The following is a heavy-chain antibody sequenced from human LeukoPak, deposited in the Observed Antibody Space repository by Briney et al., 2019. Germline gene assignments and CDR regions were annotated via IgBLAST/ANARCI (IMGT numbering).Heavy chain of an antibody. V-gene: IGHV4-39*07. Sequence: SETLSLTCTVSGGSISSYYWGWIRQPPGKGLEWIGSIYYSGSTYYNPSLKSRVTISVDTSKNQFSLKLSSVTAADTAVYYCAGHYDILTGYLDYWGQGTLVTVSS. CDR3: AGHYDILTGYLDY. CDR1: GGSISSYY. CDR2: IYYSGST. D-gene: IGHD3-9*01. J-gene: IGHJ4*02.